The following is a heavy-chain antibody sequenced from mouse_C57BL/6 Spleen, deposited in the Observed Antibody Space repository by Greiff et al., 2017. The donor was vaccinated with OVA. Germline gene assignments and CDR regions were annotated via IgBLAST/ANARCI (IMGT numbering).Heavy chain of an antibody. J-gene: IGHJ4*01. CDR3: ARDYAMDY. CDR2: IYPGDGDT. CDR1: GYAFSSSW. V-gene: IGHV1-82*01. Sequence: QVQLQQSGPELVKPGASVKISCKASGYAFSSSWMNWVTQRPGKGLEWIGRIYPGDGDTKYNGKFKGKATLTADKSSSTAYMQHSSLTSEDSAVYFCARDYAMDYWGQGTSRTVSS.